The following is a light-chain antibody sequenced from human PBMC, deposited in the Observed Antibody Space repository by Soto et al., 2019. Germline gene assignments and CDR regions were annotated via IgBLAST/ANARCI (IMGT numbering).Light chain of an antibody. CDR3: GTWDTGLVWV. Sequence: QSVLTQPPSVSAAPGQRVSISCSGSSSSIGTHYVAWYQQVPGTPPKLLIYDNIKRPSGTPDRFSGSKSGTSATLGITGLQTGDEADYYCGTWDTGLVWVFGGGTKLTVL. CDR1: SSSIGTHY. CDR2: DNI. J-gene: IGLJ3*02. V-gene: IGLV1-51*01.